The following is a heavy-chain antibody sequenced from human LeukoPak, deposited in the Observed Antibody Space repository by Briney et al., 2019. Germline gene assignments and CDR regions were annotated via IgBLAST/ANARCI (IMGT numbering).Heavy chain of an antibody. Sequence: GASVKVSFKASGYTFTSYYMHWVRQAPRQGLEWMGIINPSDGSTSYAQKFQGRVTMTRDMSTSTVYMELSSLRSEDTAVYYCARDRIAVAGTLGYWGQGTLVTVSS. CDR2: INPSDGST. J-gene: IGHJ4*02. D-gene: IGHD6-19*01. CDR1: GYTFTSYY. CDR3: ARDRIAVAGTLGY. V-gene: IGHV1-46*01.